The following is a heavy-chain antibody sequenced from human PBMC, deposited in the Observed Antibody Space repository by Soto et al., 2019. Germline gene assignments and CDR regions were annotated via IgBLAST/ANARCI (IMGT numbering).Heavy chain of an antibody. V-gene: IGHV3-7*01. J-gene: IGHJ4*02. CDR1: GFTFSSYW. D-gene: IGHD3-16*02. CDR3: ARCNLYDYIWGSYLDFDY. CDR2: IKQDGSEK. Sequence: GGSLRLSCAASGFTFSSYWMSWVRQAPGKGLEWVANIKQDGSEKYYVDSVKGRFTISRDNAKNSLYLQMNSLRAEDTAVYYCARCNLYDYIWGSYLDFDYWGQGTLVTVSS.